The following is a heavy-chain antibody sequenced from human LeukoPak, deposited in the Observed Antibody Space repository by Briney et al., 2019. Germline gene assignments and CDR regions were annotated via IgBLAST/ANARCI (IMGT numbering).Heavy chain of an antibody. CDR2: ISASGTLT. V-gene: IGHV3-48*03. CDR3: AKATGYLL. Sequence: GGSLRLSCAASAFSFSSYEMHWVRQAPAKGLEWISYISASGTLTHYADCVEGRFTISRDNAKNSLYLQMISLRGEDTAVYYCAKATGYLLWGQGTLVIVSS. CDR1: AFSFSSYE. J-gene: IGHJ4*02. D-gene: IGHD1-14*01.